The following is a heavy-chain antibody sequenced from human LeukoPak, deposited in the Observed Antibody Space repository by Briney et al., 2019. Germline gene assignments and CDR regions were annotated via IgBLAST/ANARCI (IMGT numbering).Heavy chain of an antibody. Sequence: GGSLRLSCADSGLTFSNYNMNWVRQAPGKAMEWVSSITSSGTYTFYADSVKGRFTISRDNAKNSLYLQMNSLRAEDTAVYYCAKGPGYCSGGSCYSSSRAPKLAYYYYMDVWGKGTTVTISS. CDR1: GLTFSNYN. V-gene: IGHV3-21*04. D-gene: IGHD2-15*01. J-gene: IGHJ6*03. CDR3: AKGPGYCSGGSCYSSSRAPKLAYYYYMDV. CDR2: ITSSGTYT.